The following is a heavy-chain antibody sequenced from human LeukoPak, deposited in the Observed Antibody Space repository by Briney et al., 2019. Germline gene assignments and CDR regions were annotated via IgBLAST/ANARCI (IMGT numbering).Heavy chain of an antibody. V-gene: IGHV1-2*02. CDR2: INPNSGGT. CDR3: ARDGAYCSSTSCSYWFDP. J-gene: IGHJ5*02. CDR1: GYTFTGYY. D-gene: IGHD2-2*01. Sequence: GASVKVSCKASGYTFTGYYMHWVRQAPGQGLEWMGWINPNSGGTNYAQKFQGRVTMTRDTSISTAYMELSRLRSDDTAVYYCARDGAYCSSTSCSYWFDPWGQGTLVTVSS.